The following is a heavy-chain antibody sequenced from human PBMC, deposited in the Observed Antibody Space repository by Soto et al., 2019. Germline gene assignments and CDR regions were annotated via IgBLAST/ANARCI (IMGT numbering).Heavy chain of an antibody. Sequence: SETLSLTCAVSGGSISSSNWWSWVRQPPGKGLEWIGEIYHSGSTNYNPSLKSRVTKSVDKSKNQFTLKLSSVTAADTAVYYCASGYSYGYGYYYGMDVWGQGTTVTVSS. V-gene: IGHV4-4*02. CDR2: IYHSGST. J-gene: IGHJ6*02. D-gene: IGHD5-18*01. CDR1: GGSISSSNW. CDR3: ASGYSYGYGYYYGMDV.